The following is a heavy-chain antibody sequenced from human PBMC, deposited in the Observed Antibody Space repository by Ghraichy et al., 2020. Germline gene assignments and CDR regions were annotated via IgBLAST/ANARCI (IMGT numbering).Heavy chain of an antibody. CDR2: IYFSGTT. J-gene: IGHJ5*02. CDR3: ATENFFQSTTMFDR. CDR1: GGSISSSNYY. Sequence: SETLSLTCAVSGGSISSSNYYWGWIRQPPGKGLEWIGSIYFSGTTYYNPSLKSRGTISVDTSKNQFYLKLSSVSAAETAVYYCATENFFQSTTMFDRWGQGTLVTVSS. D-gene: IGHD5/OR15-5a*01. V-gene: IGHV4-39*02.